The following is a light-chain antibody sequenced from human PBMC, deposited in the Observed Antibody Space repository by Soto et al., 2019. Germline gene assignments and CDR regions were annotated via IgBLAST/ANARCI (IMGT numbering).Light chain of an antibody. V-gene: IGLV2-14*01. CDR3: SSYTTNTTRV. CDR2: EVT. CDR1: TSDVGNYNY. J-gene: IGLJ1*01. Sequence: QSALAQPASVSGSPGQSITISCTGTTSDVGNYNYVSWFQQHPGKPPKLMIYEVTNRPSGVSNRFSGSKAGITASLTISGLQAEDEADYYCSSYTTNTTRVFGTGTK.